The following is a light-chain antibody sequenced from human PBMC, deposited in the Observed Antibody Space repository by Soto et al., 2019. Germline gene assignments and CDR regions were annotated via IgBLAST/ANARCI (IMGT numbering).Light chain of an antibody. CDR3: AAWDDSLNGSYV. J-gene: IGLJ1*01. V-gene: IGLV1-44*01. CDR2: SNN. CDR1: SSNIGSNT. Sequence: QSVLTQPPSASGTPGQRVTISCSGSSSNIGSNTVNWYQQLPGTAPKHLIYSNNQRPSGVPDRFSGSKSGTSASLAISGLQSEDEADYYCAAWDDSLNGSYVFGTGTKLTVL.